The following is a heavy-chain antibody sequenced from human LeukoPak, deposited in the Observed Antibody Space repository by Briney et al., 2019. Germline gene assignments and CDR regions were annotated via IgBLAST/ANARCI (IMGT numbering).Heavy chain of an antibody. D-gene: IGHD5-18*01. V-gene: IGHV3-74*01. CDR3: AREVSYGFNWFDP. J-gene: IGHJ5*02. CDR1: GFTFSSYW. Sequence: GGSLRLSCAASGFTFSSYWMHWVCQAPGKGLVWVSRINSDGSSTSYADSVKGRFTISRDNAKNTLYLQMNSLRAEDTAVYYCAREVSYGFNWFDPWGQGTLVTVSS. CDR2: INSDGSST.